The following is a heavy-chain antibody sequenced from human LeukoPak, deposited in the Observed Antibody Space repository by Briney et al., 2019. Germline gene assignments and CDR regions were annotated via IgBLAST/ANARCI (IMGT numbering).Heavy chain of an antibody. V-gene: IGHV3-23*01. D-gene: IGHD4-23*01. CDR1: EFIFRKYA. CDR3: ARAPTVEGPYFYYGMDV. CDR2: LSGSGDYT. J-gene: IGHJ6*02. Sequence: GGSLRLSCVASEFIFRKYAMNWVRQAPGKGLEWVSALSGSGDYTYYADSVKGRFTISRDNFKNTLYLQMNSLTAEDTAVYYCARAPTVEGPYFYYGMDVWGQGTLVTVSS.